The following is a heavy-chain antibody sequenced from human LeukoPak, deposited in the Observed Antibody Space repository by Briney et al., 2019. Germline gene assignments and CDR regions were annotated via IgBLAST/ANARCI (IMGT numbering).Heavy chain of an antibody. Sequence: GGSLRLSCAASGFTFSSYAMSWVRQAPGKGLEWVSGISGSSTYYADSVKGRFTISRDNSKNTLYLQMNSLRAKDTAIYYCAKDRVHGVVPDYWGQGTLVTVSS. D-gene: IGHD3-10*01. CDR3: AKDRVHGVVPDY. J-gene: IGHJ4*02. CDR1: GFTFSSYA. V-gene: IGHV3-23*01. CDR2: ISGSST.